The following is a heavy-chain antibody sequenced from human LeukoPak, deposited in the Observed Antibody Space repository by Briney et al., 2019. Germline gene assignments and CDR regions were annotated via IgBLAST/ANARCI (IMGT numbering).Heavy chain of an antibody. CDR1: GFTFGSYA. Sequence: PGGSLRLSCAASGFTFGSYAMSWVRQAPGKGLEWVSAISGSGGSTYYADSVKGRFTISRDNSKNTLYLQMNSLRAEDTAVYYCAKDQMYYDFWSGSFDYWGQGTLVTVSS. J-gene: IGHJ4*02. V-gene: IGHV3-23*01. D-gene: IGHD3-3*01. CDR3: AKDQMYYDFWSGSFDY. CDR2: ISGSGGST.